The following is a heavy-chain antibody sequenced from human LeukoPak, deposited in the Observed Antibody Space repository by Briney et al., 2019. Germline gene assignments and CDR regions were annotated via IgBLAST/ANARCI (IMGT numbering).Heavy chain of an antibody. CDR1: GYTFTNYY. CDR3: ARDNMVVTANAEYFQY. CDR2: INPSGGST. V-gene: IGHV1-46*01. J-gene: IGHJ1*01. D-gene: IGHD2-21*02. Sequence: GASVKVSCKASGYTFTNYYMHWVRRAPGQGLEWMGIINPSGGSTSYAQKFQGRVTMTRDTSTSTVYMELSSLRSEDTAVYYCARDNMVVTANAEYFQYWGQGTLVTVSS.